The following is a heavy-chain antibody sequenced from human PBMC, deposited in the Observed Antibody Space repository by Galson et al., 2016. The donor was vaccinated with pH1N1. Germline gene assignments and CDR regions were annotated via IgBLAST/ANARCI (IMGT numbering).Heavy chain of an antibody. Sequence: SLRLSCAASGFTFGSYGIHWVRQAPGKGLEWVAVIWYDGSNTYYADSVKCRFSISRDNSKSTLYLQMNSLRAEDTALYYCAREGLRGSASSDAFDIWGQGTMVTVSS. CDR2: IWYDGSNT. J-gene: IGHJ3*02. D-gene: IGHD3-10*01. CDR3: AREGLRGSASSDAFDI. V-gene: IGHV3-33*08. CDR1: GFTFGSYG.